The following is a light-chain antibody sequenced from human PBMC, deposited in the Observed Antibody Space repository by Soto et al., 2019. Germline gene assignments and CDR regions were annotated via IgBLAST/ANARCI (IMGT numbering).Light chain of an antibody. Sequence: QSVLTQPASVSGSPGQSITISCTGTSSDVGGYNSVSWYQQHPGEAPKLMIYDVSYRPSGISTRFSGSKSGNTASLTISGLQAEDEADYFCSSYSTIRARVFGGGTKVTVL. J-gene: IGLJ2*01. CDR1: SSDVGGYNS. CDR2: DVS. CDR3: SSYSTIRARV. V-gene: IGLV2-14*01.